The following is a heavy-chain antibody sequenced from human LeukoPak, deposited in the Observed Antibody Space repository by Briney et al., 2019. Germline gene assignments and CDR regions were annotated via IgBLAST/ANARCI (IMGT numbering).Heavy chain of an antibody. CDR2: INSDGSST. CDR1: GFTFSSYG. Sequence: GGSLRLSCAASGFTFSSYGMHWVRQAPGKGLVWVSRINSDGSSTIYADSVKGRFTISRDNAKNTLYLQMNSLRAEDTAVYYCARVSRGPYNYYYYIDVWGKGTTVTVSS. V-gene: IGHV3-74*01. J-gene: IGHJ6*03. CDR3: ARVSRGPYNYYYYIDV. D-gene: IGHD1-14*01.